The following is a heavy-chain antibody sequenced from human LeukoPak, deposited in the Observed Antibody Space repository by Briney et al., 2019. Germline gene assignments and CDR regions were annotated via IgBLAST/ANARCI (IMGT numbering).Heavy chain of an antibody. J-gene: IGHJ3*02. V-gene: IGHV5-51*01. CDR1: GYSFTGYW. D-gene: IGHD3-22*01. CDR3: ARTYYYDSSGYYYMMSAFDI. Sequence: GESLKISCKGSGYSFTGYWIGWVRQMPGKGLEWMGIIYPGDSDTRYSPSFQGQVTISADKSISTAYLQWSSLKASDTAMYYCARTYYYDSSGYYYMMSAFDIWGQGTMVTVSS. CDR2: IYPGDSDT.